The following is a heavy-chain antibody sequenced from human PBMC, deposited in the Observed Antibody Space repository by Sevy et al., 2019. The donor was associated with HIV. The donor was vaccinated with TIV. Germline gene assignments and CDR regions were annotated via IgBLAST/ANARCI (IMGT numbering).Heavy chain of an antibody. CDR2: ISHHGTNT. V-gene: IGHV3-30-3*01. D-gene: IGHD2-8*02. J-gene: IGHJ4*02. Sequence: GGSLILSCAASGFTFNTHAMHWVRQAPGKGLEWVALISHHGTNTYYADSVKGRFTISRDNSKNTLNLQMNSLRTEDTAVYYCAREAGYTTGWSPGNYWGQGTLVTVSS. CDR3: AREAGYTTGWSPGNY. CDR1: GFTFNTHA.